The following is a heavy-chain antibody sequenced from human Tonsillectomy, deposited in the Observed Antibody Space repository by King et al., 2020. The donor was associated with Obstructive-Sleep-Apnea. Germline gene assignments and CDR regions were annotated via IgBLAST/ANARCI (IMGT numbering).Heavy chain of an antibody. Sequence: VQLVESGGGLVQPGGSLRLSCAASGFTFSSYDMHWVRQATGKGLEWVSAIGTAGDTYYPGSVKGRFTISRENAKNSLYLQMNSLRAGDTAVYYCARTPPCRVRAAAGYYFDYWGQGTLVTVSS. CDR3: ARTPPCRVRAAAGYYFDY. D-gene: IGHD6-13*01. CDR2: IGTAGDT. V-gene: IGHV3-13*01. J-gene: IGHJ4*02. CDR1: GFTFSSYD.